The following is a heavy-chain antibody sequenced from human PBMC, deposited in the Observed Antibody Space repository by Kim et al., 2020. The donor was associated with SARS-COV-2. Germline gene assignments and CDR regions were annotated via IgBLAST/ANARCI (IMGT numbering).Heavy chain of an antibody. V-gene: IGHV3-30*07. CDR3: ARWGIVGHDAFDI. D-gene: IGHD1-26*01. J-gene: IGHJ3*02. Sequence: VKARFTIPRDNSQNTLYLQMNRLRAEDTAVYYCARWGIVGHDAFDIWGQGTMVTVSS.